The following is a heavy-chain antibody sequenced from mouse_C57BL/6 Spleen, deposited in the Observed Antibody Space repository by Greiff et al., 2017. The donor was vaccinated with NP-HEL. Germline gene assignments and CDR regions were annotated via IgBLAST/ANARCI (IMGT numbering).Heavy chain of an antibody. CDR3: ARSYYSNPWFAY. V-gene: IGHV5-17*01. Sequence: EVKLMESGGGLVKPGGSLKLSCAASGFTFSDYGMHWVRQAPEKGLEWVAYISSGSSTIYYADKVKGRFTISRDNAKNTLFLQMTSLRSEDTAMYYCARSYYSNPWFAYWGQGTLVTVSA. CDR2: ISSGSSTI. J-gene: IGHJ3*01. CDR1: GFTFSDYG. D-gene: IGHD2-5*01.